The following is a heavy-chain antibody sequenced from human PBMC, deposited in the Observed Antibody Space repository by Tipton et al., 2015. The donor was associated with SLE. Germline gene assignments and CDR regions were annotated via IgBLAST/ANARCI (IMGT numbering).Heavy chain of an antibody. Sequence: TLSLTCAVYGGSFSGYYWSWIRQPAGKALEWIGRIYTSGSTYYNPSLKSRVAISIDTSKNQFSLNLTSVTAADTAVYYCARVVRLLGAAGHFDTWGQGALVTVSS. J-gene: IGHJ4*02. D-gene: IGHD6-13*01. CDR2: IYTSGST. CDR1: GGSFSGYY. V-gene: IGHV4-59*10. CDR3: ARVVRLLGAAGHFDT.